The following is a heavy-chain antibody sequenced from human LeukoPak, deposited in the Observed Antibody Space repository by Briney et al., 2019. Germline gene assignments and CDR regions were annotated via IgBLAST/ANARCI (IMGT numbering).Heavy chain of an antibody. CDR1: GYTFTGYY. CDR2: INAGNGNT. D-gene: IGHD6-19*01. J-gene: IGHJ3*02. Sequence: GASVRVSCKASGYTFTGYYMHWVRQAPGQRLEWMGWINAGNGNTKYSQKFQGRVTITRDTSASTAYMELSSLRSEDTAVYYCARGGYSSGWVAFDIWGQGTMVTVSS. V-gene: IGHV1-3*01. CDR3: ARGGYSSGWVAFDI.